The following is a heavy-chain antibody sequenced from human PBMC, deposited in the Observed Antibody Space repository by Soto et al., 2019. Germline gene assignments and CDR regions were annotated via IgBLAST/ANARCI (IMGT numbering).Heavy chain of an antibody. D-gene: IGHD2-2*02. CDR1: GYSISSGYY. Sequence: PSETLSLTCAVSGYSISSGYYWGWLRQPPGKGLEWIGEINHSGSTNYNPSLKSRVTISVDTSKNQFSLKLSSVTAADTAVYYCARGGIVVVPAAIHGNWFDPWGQGTLVTVSS. CDR2: INHSGST. J-gene: IGHJ5*02. CDR3: ARGGIVVVPAAIHGNWFDP. V-gene: IGHV4-38-2*01.